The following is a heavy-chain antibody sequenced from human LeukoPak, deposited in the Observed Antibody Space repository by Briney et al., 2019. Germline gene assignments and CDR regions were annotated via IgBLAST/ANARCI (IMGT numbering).Heavy chain of an antibody. CDR3: ARFYSNFDC. J-gene: IGHJ4*02. Sequence: SQTLSLTCTVSGDSISSGSYYWSWIRQPAGKGLGWIGRIYTSGSTNYNPSLKSRVTISLDTSKNQFSLKLSSVTAADTAVYYCARFYSNFDCWGQGILVTVSS. V-gene: IGHV4-61*02. CDR1: GDSISSGSYY. D-gene: IGHD4-11*01. CDR2: IYTSGST.